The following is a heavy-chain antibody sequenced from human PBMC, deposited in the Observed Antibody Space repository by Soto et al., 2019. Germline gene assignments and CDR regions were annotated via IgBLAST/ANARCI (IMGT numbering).Heavy chain of an antibody. J-gene: IGHJ6*02. CDR3: AKDQVPVTSQPGYYFHGMDV. Sequence: WSLRLSCAASGFTFSTYDMHWVRQAPGKGLEWVAVISYDGTNKYYADSVKGRFTISRDNSKNTLYLQMNSLRAEDTTVYYCAKDQVPVTSQPGYYFHGMDVWGQGTTVTVSS. CDR2: ISYDGTNK. D-gene: IGHD4-4*01. CDR1: GFTFSTYD. V-gene: IGHV3-30*18.